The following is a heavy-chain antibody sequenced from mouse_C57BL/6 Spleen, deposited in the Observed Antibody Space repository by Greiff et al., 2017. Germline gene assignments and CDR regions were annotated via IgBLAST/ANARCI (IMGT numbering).Heavy chain of an antibody. CDR3: ARGGGITTVVATDY. D-gene: IGHD1-1*01. J-gene: IGHJ2*01. Sequence: QVQLQQPGAELVRPGTSVKLSCKASGYTFTSYWMHWVKQRPGQGLEWIGVIDPSDSYTNYNQKFKGKATLTVDTSSSTAYMQLSSLTSEDSAVYYCARGGGITTVVATDYWGQGTTLTVSS. CDR2: IDPSDSYT. CDR1: GYTFTSYW. V-gene: IGHV1-59*01.